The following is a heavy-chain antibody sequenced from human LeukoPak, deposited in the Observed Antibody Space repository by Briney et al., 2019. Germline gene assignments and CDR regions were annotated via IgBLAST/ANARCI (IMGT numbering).Heavy chain of an antibody. CDR1: GFSLYDYA. CDR3: AKGAPWVISK. J-gene: IGHJ4*02. Sequence: PEGSLRLSCAASGFSLYDYAMHWLRHSPGKALGWVSGIIWIDGKIGYADSVRGRFTMSRDNAKNSLYLQMNSLRAEDTALYYCAKGAPWVISKGGKGTLVTVS. V-gene: IGHV3-9*01. CDR2: IIWIDGKI. D-gene: IGHD2-21*01.